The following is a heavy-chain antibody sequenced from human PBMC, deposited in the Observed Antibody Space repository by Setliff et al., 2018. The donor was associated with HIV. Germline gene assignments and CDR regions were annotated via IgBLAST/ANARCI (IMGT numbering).Heavy chain of an antibody. CDR1: GGSLSGDY. CDR3: VRHPREEPQRNYKFDS. J-gene: IGHJ4*02. D-gene: IGHD1-7*01. V-gene: IGHV4-4*09. Sequence: SETLSLTCTVSGGSLSGDYWSWIRQSPGKGLEWIGYIHTRGSINYIPTLKTRSTVSLDTSKNQFFLRLTSVTAADTAIYYCVRHPREEPQRNYKFDSLGQGMLVTVSS. CDR2: IHTRGSI.